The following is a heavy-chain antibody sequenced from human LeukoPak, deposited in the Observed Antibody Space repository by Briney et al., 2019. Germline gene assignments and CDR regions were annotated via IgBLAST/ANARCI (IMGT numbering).Heavy chain of an antibody. D-gene: IGHD1-26*01. CDR2: INHSGST. Sequence: SETLSLTCAVYGGSFSGYYWSWIRQPPGKGLEWIGEINHSGSTNYNPSLKSRVTISVDTSKNQFSLKLSSVTAADTAVYYCASYPVGAQDNWGQGTLVTVSS. J-gene: IGHJ4*02. V-gene: IGHV4-34*01. CDR3: ASYPVGAQDN. CDR1: GGSFSGYY.